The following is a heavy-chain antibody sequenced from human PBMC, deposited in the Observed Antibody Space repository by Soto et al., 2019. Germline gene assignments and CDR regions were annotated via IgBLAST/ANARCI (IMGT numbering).Heavy chain of an antibody. J-gene: IGHJ6*02. CDR1: GGSISSGGYY. CDR2: IYYSGST. CDR3: ARDQSSSSGSRHYYYYYGMDV. D-gene: IGHD6-6*01. V-gene: IGHV4-31*03. Sequence: PSETLSLTCTVSGGSISSGGYYWSWIRQNPGKGLEWIGYIYYSGSTYYNPSLKSRVTISVDTSKNQFSLKLSSVTAADTAVYYCARDQSSSSGSRHYYYYYGMDVWGQGTTVTVSS.